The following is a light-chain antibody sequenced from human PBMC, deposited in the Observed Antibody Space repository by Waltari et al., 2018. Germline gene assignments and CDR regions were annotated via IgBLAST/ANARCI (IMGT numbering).Light chain of an antibody. V-gene: IGLV2-14*01. CDR3: TSYTTSVTWV. CDR2: EVT. CDR1: SSDIGGPNY. Sequence: QSALTQPASVSGSPGQSITIPCTGTSSDIGGPNYVSWYQQHPGKAPKLVIFEVTTRPSGVSNRFSGSKSGNTASLTISGLQAEDEADYYCTSYTTSVTWVFGGGTKVTVL. J-gene: IGLJ3*02.